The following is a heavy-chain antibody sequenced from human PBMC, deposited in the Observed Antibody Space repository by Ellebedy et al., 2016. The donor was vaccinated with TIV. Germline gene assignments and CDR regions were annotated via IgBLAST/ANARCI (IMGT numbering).Heavy chain of an antibody. V-gene: IGHV3-23*01. CDR1: GFTFSSYA. CDR3: AKDRGSSHFDY. D-gene: IGHD2-15*01. Sequence: GGPLRLSXAASGFTFSSYAMSWVRQAPGKGLEWVSAISGSGGSTYYADSVKGRFTISRDNSKNTLYLQMNSLRAEDTAVYYCAKDRGSSHFDYWGQGTLVTVSS. CDR2: ISGSGGST. J-gene: IGHJ4*02.